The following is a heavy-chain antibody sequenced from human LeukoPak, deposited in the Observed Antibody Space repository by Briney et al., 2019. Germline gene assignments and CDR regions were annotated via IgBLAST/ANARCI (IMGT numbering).Heavy chain of an antibody. J-gene: IGHJ4*02. CDR1: GFTFSNAW. V-gene: IGHV3-15*01. CDR2: IKSKTYGGTT. Sequence: GGSLRLSCAASGFTFSNAWMSWVRQAPGKGLEWVGRIKSKTYGGTTDYAAPVKGRFTISRDDSKNTLYLQMNSLKTEDTAVYYCTTDRRPEGYWGQGTLVTVSS. CDR3: TTDRRPEGY.